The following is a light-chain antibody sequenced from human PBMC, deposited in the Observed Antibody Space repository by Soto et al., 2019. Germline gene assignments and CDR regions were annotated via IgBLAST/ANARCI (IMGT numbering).Light chain of an antibody. CDR1: QSFSSDY. J-gene: IGKJ1*01. V-gene: IGKV3-20*01. CDR3: QHYNNWPWT. Sequence: EIVLTQSPGTLSLSPGERATFSCRAGQSFSSDYLAWYQQKPGQAPRLLIYGGFERATGIPVSFSGSGSGADFTLTISSLEHDDFAVYSCQHYNNWPWTFGQGTKVDIK. CDR2: GGF.